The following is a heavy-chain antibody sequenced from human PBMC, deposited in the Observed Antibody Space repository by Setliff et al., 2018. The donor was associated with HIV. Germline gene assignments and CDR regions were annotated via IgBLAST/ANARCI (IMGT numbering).Heavy chain of an antibody. CDR1: GGTFSSYA. CDR2: IIPIFGTA. CDR3: ARGGNYYDSSGLPYWYFDL. Sequence: GASVKVSCKASGGTFSSYAISWVRQAPGQGLEWMGGIIPIFGTANYAQKFQGRVTITTDESTSTAYMELSSLRSEDTAVYYCARGGNYYDSSGLPYWYFDLWGRGTLVTVSS. V-gene: IGHV1-69*05. D-gene: IGHD3-22*01. J-gene: IGHJ2*01.